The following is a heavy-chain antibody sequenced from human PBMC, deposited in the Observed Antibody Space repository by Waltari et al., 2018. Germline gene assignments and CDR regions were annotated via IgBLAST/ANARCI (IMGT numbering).Heavy chain of an antibody. Sequence: QVQLQESGPGLVKPSGTLSLTCPVSGDSISTNFFWSWVRQSPGKGLEWIGQVHQSGRSNYNPSLESRVTVSMDTSKNQFSLRVTSVTAADTAIYYCASDRGRGLYLDSWGQGTLVTVSP. V-gene: IGHV4-4*02. CDR2: VHQSGRS. CDR1: GDSISTNFF. D-gene: IGHD2-15*01. CDR3: ASDRGRGLYLDS. J-gene: IGHJ4*02.